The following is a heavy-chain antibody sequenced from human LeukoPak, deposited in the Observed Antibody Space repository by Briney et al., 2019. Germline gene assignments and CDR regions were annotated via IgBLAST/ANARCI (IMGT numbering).Heavy chain of an antibody. Sequence: GESLKISCKGSGSSFTNYWIGWVRQTPGKGLEWMGLINPVDSDGRYSPSFQGQVTISADRSSSIAYLQWRSLKASDTAVYYCARQAGGSRSYYNFDAFDVWGQGTVVTVCS. V-gene: IGHV5-51*01. CDR1: GSSFTNYW. CDR3: ARQAGGSRSYYNFDAFDV. D-gene: IGHD3-10*01. CDR2: INPVDSDG. J-gene: IGHJ3*01.